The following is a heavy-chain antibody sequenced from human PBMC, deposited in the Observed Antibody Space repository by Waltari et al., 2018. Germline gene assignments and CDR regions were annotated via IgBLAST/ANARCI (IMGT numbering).Heavy chain of an antibody. CDR1: GGTFSSYA. J-gene: IGHJ4*02. D-gene: IGHD1-26*01. CDR2: IIPIFGTA. Sequence: QVQLVQSGAEVKKPGSSVQVSCKASGGTFSSYAIRWVRQAPGQGLDWMGGIIPIFGTANYAQKFQGRVTITTDESTSTAYMELSSLRSEDTAVYYCAVSGSYFIDYWGQGTLVTVSS. V-gene: IGHV1-69*05. CDR3: AVSGSYFIDY.